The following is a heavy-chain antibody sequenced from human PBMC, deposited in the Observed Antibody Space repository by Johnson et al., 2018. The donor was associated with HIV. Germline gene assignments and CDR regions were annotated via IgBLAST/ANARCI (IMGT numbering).Heavy chain of an antibody. CDR1: GFTFSDYY. CDR3: AKGVPPGCNSTSCHRAFDI. CDR2: ISGSGGST. Sequence: VQLVESGGGLVKPGGSLRLSCAASGFTFSDYYMSWIHQAPGKGLEWVSYISGSGGSTYYADSVKGRFTISRDNSKNTLYLQMNSLRAEDTAVYYCAKGVPPGCNSTSCHRAFDIWGQGTMVTVSS. D-gene: IGHD2-2*01. J-gene: IGHJ3*02. V-gene: IGHV3-11*01.